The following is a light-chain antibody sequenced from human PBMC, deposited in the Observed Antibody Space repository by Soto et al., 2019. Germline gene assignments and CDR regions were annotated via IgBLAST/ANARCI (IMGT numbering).Light chain of an antibody. CDR1: QSVSSY. CDR3: QQRSNWPLT. Sequence: EIVLTQSPATLSLSPGERATLSCRASQSVSSYLAWYQQKPGQAPRLLIYDASNRATGIPARFSGSGSGTDFTLTISSLEPEDFAVYSRQQRSNWPLTFGGGTKVEIK. V-gene: IGKV3-11*01. J-gene: IGKJ4*01. CDR2: DAS.